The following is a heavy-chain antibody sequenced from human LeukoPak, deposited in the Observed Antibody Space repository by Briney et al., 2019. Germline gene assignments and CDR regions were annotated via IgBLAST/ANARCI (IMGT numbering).Heavy chain of an antibody. CDR3: ARDTSQIEGWFDP. Sequence: ASVKVSCKASGYTFTGYYMHWVRQAPGQGLEWMGWINPNSGGTNYAQKFQGRVTMTRDTSISTAYMELSRLRSDDTAVYYCARDTSQIEGWFDPWGQGTLVTISS. V-gene: IGHV1-2*02. CDR1: GYTFTGYY. CDR2: INPNSGGT. D-gene: IGHD1-1*01. J-gene: IGHJ5*02.